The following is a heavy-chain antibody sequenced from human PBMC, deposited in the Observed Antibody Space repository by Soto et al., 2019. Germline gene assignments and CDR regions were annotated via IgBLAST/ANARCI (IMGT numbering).Heavy chain of an antibody. D-gene: IGHD3-16*01. J-gene: IGHJ6*02. CDR3: VMVDNYVTPTPQDV. CDR2: ISHYTGNT. CDR1: GYIFVNYG. Sequence: QVQLVQSGDEVKKPGASVKVSCKASGYIFVNYGIAWVRQAPGQGLEWMGWISHYTGNTHSATKVQGRLTMTTDTSTSTAYMDPGSLKSDDTAVYYCVMVDNYVTPTPQDVWGQGTTVTVSS. V-gene: IGHV1-18*01.